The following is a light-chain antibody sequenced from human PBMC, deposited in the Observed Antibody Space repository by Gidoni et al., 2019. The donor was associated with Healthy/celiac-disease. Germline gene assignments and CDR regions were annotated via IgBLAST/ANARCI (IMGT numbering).Light chain of an antibody. CDR3: QQYGSSPPGLT. CDR1: QSVSSSY. CDR2: GAS. Sequence: ESVLTQSPGTLSLSPGERATLSCRASQSVSSSYLAWYQQKPGQAPRLLIDGASSRATGIPDRFSGSWSGTDFTLTIRRLEPEDFAVYYCQQYGSSPPGLTFGGGTKVEIK. V-gene: IGKV3-20*01. J-gene: IGKJ4*01.